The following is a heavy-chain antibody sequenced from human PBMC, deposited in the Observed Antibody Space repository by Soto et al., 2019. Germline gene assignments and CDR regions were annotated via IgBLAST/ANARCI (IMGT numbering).Heavy chain of an antibody. CDR3: ARSRVAAAPSPFDY. CDR1: GFTFSTYG. Sequence: GGSLRLSCAASGFTFSTYGMNWVRQAPGKGLEWVSYITSGSGTIYYADSVKGRFTISRDNAKNSLYLQMNSLRAEDTAVYYCARSRVAAAPSPFDYWGQGTLVTVSS. CDR2: ITSGSGTI. D-gene: IGHD2-15*01. J-gene: IGHJ4*02. V-gene: IGHV3-48*01.